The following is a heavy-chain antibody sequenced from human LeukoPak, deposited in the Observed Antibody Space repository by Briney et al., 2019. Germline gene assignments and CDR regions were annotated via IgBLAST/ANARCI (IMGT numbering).Heavy chain of an antibody. J-gene: IGHJ6*02. D-gene: IGHD2-15*01. Sequence: GGSLRLSCAAFTFSSYWMTWVRQAPGKGLEWVANIKQDGSETYYVDSVEGRFTISTDNAKNSLYLQMNSLRAEDTAVFYCARYCSTDSCPKGGMDVWGQGTTVTVSS. CDR3: ARYCSTDSCPKGGMDV. CDR2: IKQDGSET. CDR1: TFSSYW. V-gene: IGHV3-7*01.